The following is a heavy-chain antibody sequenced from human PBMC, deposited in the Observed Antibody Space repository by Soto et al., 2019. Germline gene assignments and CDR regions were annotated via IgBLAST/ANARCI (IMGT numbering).Heavy chain of an antibody. CDR2: IIPIFGTT. D-gene: IGHD3-3*01. CDR1: ADSFSSYG. J-gene: IGHJ4*02. CDR3: ARVFPDGWVEPGVVRGYLDT. Sequence: QVQLVQSGAEVKEPGSAVKVSCKAPADSFSSYGISWVRQAPGQGLEWMGGIIPIFGTTNYAEKFQGRVTITADESTNTAYMELSSLRSEDTDLYYCARVFPDGWVEPGVVRGYLDTWGRGTLVNVSS. V-gene: IGHV1-69*01.